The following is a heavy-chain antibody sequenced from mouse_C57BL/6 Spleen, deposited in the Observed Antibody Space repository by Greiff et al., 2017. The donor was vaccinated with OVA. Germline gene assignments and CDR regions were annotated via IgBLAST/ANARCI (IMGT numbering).Heavy chain of an antibody. V-gene: IGHV1-55*01. Sequence: VQLQQPGAELVKPGASVKMSCKASGYTFTSYWITWVKQRPGQGLEWIGDIYPGSGSTNSNEQFKSKATLTVDTSSSTAYLQLSSLTSEDSAVYYCARYGGHSLNYWGQGTSVTVSS. CDR1: GYTFTSYW. D-gene: IGHD1-1*01. CDR3: ARYGGHSLNY. CDR2: IYPGSGST. J-gene: IGHJ4*01.